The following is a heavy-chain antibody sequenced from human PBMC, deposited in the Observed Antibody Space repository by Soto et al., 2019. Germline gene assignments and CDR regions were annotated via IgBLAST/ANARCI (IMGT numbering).Heavy chain of an antibody. CDR2: IIPIFGTA. Sequence: SVKVSCKASGGTFSSYAISWVRQAPGQGLEWMGGIIPIFGTANYAQKFQGKVTITADESTSTAYMELRRMRSEDTAVYSCARVGIAARHFYYYGMAVWGHGTTVTVS. V-gene: IGHV1-69*13. CDR1: GGTFSSYA. CDR3: ARVGIAARHFYYYGMAV. J-gene: IGHJ6*02. D-gene: IGHD6-6*01.